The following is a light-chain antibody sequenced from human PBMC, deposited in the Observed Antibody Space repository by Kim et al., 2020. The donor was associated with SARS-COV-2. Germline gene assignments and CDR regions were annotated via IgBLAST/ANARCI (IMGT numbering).Light chain of an antibody. CDR2: DTF. V-gene: IGKV3-11*01. CDR1: QSITPY. J-gene: IGKJ4*01. Sequence: EIVLTQSPATLSLSPGERATLSCRASQSITPYIAWYQQRPGQSPRLLIYDTFNRASGIPARFSGSGSGTDYTLTISSLEPEDFVVYYCQQRSSWPLTFGGGTKVDIK. CDR3: QQRSSWPLT.